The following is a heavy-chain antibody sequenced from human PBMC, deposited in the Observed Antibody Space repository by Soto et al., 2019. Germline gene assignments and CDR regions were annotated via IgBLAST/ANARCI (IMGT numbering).Heavy chain of an antibody. Sequence: QVQLVQSGAEVKKPGSSVKVSCKASGGTFSSYAISWVRQAPGQGLEWMGGIIPIFGTANYAQKFQGRVTITADECTSTAYVELSSRRSEETAVYYCARAVLGSSGWSFGYYYGMDVWGQGTTVTVSS. CDR1: GGTFSSYA. CDR3: ARAVLGSSGWSFGYYYGMDV. V-gene: IGHV1-69*01. D-gene: IGHD6-19*01. CDR2: IIPIFGTA. J-gene: IGHJ6*02.